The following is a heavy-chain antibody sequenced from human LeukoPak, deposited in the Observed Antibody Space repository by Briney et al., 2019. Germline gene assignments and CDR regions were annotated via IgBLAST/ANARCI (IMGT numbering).Heavy chain of an antibody. V-gene: IGHV4-59*08. D-gene: IGHD6-25*01. Sequence: PSETLSLTCTVSGGSIVGYYWSWIRQPPGKGLEWIGYIYYTGSTNYNPSLKSRVTISVDTSKNQLSLKLSSVTAADTAVYYCARYLAAGYFDLWGRGTLVTVSS. CDR2: IYYTGST. CDR1: GGSIVGYY. J-gene: IGHJ2*01. CDR3: ARYLAAGYFDL.